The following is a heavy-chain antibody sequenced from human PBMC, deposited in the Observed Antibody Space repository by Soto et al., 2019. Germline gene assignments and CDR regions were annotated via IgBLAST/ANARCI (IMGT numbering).Heavy chain of an antibody. Sequence: GPQRLSWGAAGGNCSNAWGSWVRQGQGKGLEWVGRIKSKSNGATTDYPGHVKGRFIISRDDSKKTLFLQMNSLRTEDTAVYYCITRIPKGKWGLGTWGQGTLGTVSS. J-gene: IGHJ5*02. V-gene: IGHV3-15*05. D-gene: IGHD1-26*01. CDR1: GGNCSNAW. CDR2: IKSKSNGATT. CDR3: ITRIPKGKWGLGT.